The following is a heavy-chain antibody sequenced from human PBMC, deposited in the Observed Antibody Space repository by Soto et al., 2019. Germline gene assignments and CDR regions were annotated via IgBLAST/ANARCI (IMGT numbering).Heavy chain of an antibody. CDR2: IYYSGST. CDR1: GGSISSGGYY. J-gene: IGHJ6*03. V-gene: IGHV4-61*08. D-gene: IGHD3-3*01. CDR3: ASTPYYDFWSGEIRYYYYYYMDV. Sequence: SETLSLTCTGSGGSISSGGYYWSWIRQHPGKGLEWIGYIYYSGSTNYNPSLKSRVTISVDTSKNQFSLKLSSVTAADTAVYYCASTPYYDFWSGEIRYYYYYYMDVWGKGTTVTVSS.